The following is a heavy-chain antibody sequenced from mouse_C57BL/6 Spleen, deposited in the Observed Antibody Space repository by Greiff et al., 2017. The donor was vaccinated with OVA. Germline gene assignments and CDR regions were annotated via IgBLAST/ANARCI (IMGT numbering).Heavy chain of an antibody. D-gene: IGHD1-1*01. CDR3: AREGVYYGSREDYFDY. CDR1: GYAFSSSW. V-gene: IGHV1-82*01. CDR2: IYPGDGDT. Sequence: VKLMESGPELVKPGASVKISCKASGYAFSSSWMNWVKQRPGKGLEWIGRIYPGDGDTNYNGKFKGKATLTADKSSSTAYMQLSSLTSEDSAVYFCAREGVYYGSREDYFDYWGQGTTLTVSS. J-gene: IGHJ2*01.